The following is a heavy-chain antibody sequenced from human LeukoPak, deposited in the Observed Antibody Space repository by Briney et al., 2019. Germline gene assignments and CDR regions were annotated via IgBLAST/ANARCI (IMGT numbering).Heavy chain of an antibody. D-gene: IGHD4-23*01. CDR1: GFTFSSYS. Sequence: GGSLRLSCAASGFTFSSYSMNWVRQAPGKGLEWVSSISSSSSYIYYAGSVKGRFTISRGNAKNSLYLQMNSLRAEDTAVYYCARDIWPDCGGNSDSNWFDPWGQGTLVTVSS. J-gene: IGHJ5*02. CDR2: ISSSSSYI. V-gene: IGHV3-21*01. CDR3: ARDIWPDCGGNSDSNWFDP.